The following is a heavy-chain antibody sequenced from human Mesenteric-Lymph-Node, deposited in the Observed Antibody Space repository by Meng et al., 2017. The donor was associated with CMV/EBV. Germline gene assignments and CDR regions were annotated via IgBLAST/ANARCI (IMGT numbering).Heavy chain of an antibody. CDR1: GGTFSSYT. CDR3: AGGIAAAGSRWFDP. Sequence: QVQLVQSGAEVKKPGSSVKVSCKASGGTFSSYTISWVRQAPGQGLEWMGRIIPILGIANYAQKFQGRVTITADKSTSTAYMELSSLRSEDTAVYYCAGGIAAAGSRWFDPCGHGTLVTVSS. D-gene: IGHD6-13*01. J-gene: IGHJ5*02. V-gene: IGHV1-69*02. CDR2: IIPILGIA.